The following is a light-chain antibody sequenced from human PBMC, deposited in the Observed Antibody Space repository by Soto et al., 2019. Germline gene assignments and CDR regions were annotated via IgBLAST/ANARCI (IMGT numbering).Light chain of an antibody. CDR3: SAYAGSPYLYV. CDR1: SFDVGGYNC. V-gene: IGLV2-8*01. Sequence: QSVLTQPPSASGSPGQSVTISCTGTSFDVGGYNCVSWYQQHPGKAPQVLMYEVSKRPSGVPDRFSGSKSGNTASLTVSGLQAEDEADYYCSAYAGSPYLYVFGSGTKVTVL. J-gene: IGLJ1*01. CDR2: EVS.